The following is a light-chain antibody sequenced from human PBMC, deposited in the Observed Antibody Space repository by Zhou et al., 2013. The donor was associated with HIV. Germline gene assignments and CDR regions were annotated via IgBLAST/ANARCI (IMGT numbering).Light chain of an antibody. CDR3: QQYNDWPPSIT. CDR1: KSVSSN. Sequence: EIVLTQSPATLYVSPGERAILSCRANKSVSSNLAWYQQRPGQAPRLLIYGASTRATGIPARFSGSGSGTEFTLTISSLQSEDFASFYCQQYNDWPPSITFGQGTRLEIK. CDR2: GAS. J-gene: IGKJ5*01. V-gene: IGKV3-15*01.